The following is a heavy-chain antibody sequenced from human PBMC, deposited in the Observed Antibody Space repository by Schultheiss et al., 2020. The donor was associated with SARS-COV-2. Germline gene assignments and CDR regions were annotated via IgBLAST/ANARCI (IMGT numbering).Heavy chain of an antibody. V-gene: IGHV3-30*03. Sequence: GESLKISCAASGFTFSSYGMHWVRQAPGKGLEWVAVISKDGSNKYNADSVKGRFTISRDNSKSALYLQMNNLRAEDSAVYHCSRGHYYENTAYFDYWGQGTLVTVSS. CDR3: SRGHYYENTAYFDY. D-gene: IGHD3-22*01. J-gene: IGHJ4*02. CDR2: ISKDGSNK. CDR1: GFTFSSYG.